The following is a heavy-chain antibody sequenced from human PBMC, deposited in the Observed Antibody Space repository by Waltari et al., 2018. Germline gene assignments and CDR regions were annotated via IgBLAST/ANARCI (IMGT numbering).Heavy chain of an antibody. D-gene: IGHD1-26*01. CDR1: GYTFAAYY. J-gene: IGHJ3*01. Sequence: QVQLVQSGAEVKKPGASVKVSCKASGYTFAAYYMHWVRQAPGQGLEWMGWITPNSGGTNYAQKFQGRVTMTRDTSISTAYMEMNRLRSDDTAVYYCAGGLGGAAGALDLWGQGTMVTVSS. CDR3: AGGLGGAAGALDL. V-gene: IGHV1-2*02. CDR2: ITPNSGGT.